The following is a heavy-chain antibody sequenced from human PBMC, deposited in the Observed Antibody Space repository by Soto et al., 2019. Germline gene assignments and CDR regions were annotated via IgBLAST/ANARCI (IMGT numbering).Heavy chain of an antibody. CDR1: GGSISSGGYY. D-gene: IGHD3-10*01. CDR2: IYYSGST. V-gene: IGHV4-31*03. Sequence: SETLSLTCTVSGGSISSGGYYWSWIRQHPGKGLEWIGYIYYSGSTYYNPSLKSRVTISVDTSKNQFSLKLSSVTAADTAVYYCAREGGYYGSGSYFVFDPWGQGTLVTVSS. J-gene: IGHJ5*02. CDR3: AREGGYYGSGSYFVFDP.